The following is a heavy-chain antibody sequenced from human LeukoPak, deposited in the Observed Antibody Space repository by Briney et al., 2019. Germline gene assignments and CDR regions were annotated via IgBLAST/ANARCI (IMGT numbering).Heavy chain of an antibody. CDR2: ISYDGSNK. V-gene: IGHV3-30*18. CDR1: GFTFSSYG. Sequence: GGSLRLSCAASGFTFSSYGMHWVRQAPGKGLEWVAVISYDGSNKYYADSVKGRFTISRDNSKNTLYLQMNSLRAEDAAVYYCAKGLGGSGSHDYWGQGTLVTVSS. CDR3: AKGLGGSGSHDY. J-gene: IGHJ4*02. D-gene: IGHD3-10*01.